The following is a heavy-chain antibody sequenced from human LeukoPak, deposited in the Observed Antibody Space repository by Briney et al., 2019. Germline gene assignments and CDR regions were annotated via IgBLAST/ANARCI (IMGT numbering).Heavy chain of an antibody. CDR1: GYSISSDY. J-gene: IGHJ4*02. CDR3: ARGKSAAGYDY. CDR2: IYHSGST. D-gene: IGHD6-13*01. V-gene: IGHV4-38-2*02. Sequence: PSETLSLTCTVPGYSISSDYWGWIRQPPGKGLEWIGSIYHSGSTYYNPSLKSRVTISVDTSKNQFSLKLSSVTAADTAVYYCARGKSAAGYDYWGQGTLVTVSS.